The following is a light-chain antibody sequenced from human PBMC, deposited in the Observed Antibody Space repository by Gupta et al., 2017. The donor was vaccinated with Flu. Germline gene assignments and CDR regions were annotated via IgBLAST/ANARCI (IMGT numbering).Light chain of an antibody. Sequence: QSALTQPPSASASPGQSVTISCTGTNSDVGRYDYVSWYQQHPGTAPKFLIYEVSRRPAGVPDRFSGSKSGNTASLTVSGLQAEDEADYYCSSYAGSYTWVFGGGTKLTVL. CDR2: EVS. J-gene: IGLJ3*02. CDR1: NSDVGRYDY. V-gene: IGLV2-8*01. CDR3: SSYAGSYTWV.